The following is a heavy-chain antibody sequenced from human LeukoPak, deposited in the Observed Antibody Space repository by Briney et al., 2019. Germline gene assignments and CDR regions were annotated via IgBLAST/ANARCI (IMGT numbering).Heavy chain of an antibody. J-gene: IGHJ4*02. Sequence: GRSLRLSCAASGFTFSSYGMHWVRQAPGKGLEWVAVIWYDGSNKYYADSVKGRFTISRDYSKNTLYLQMNSLRAEDTAVYYCARDRGSPDCSSTSCPEDVVYWGQGTLVTVSS. CDR1: GFTFSSYG. CDR2: IWYDGSNK. V-gene: IGHV3-33*01. D-gene: IGHD2-2*01. CDR3: ARDRGSPDCSSTSCPEDVVY.